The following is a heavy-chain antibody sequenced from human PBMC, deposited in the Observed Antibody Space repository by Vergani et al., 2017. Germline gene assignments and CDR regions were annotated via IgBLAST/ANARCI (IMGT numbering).Heavy chain of an antibody. V-gene: IGHV4-34*01. CDR1: GGSFSGFY. Sequence: QVQLQQWGAGLLKPSETLSLTCAVYGGSFSGFYWSWIRQPPEKGLEWIGEINHSGSTNYNPSLKSRVIISVDTSKNQFSLRLSSVTAADTAVYYCARDTRTVTTLGSYWFDPWGQGTLVTVSS. CDR3: ARDTRTVTTLGSYWFDP. D-gene: IGHD4-11*01. CDR2: INHSGST. J-gene: IGHJ5*02.